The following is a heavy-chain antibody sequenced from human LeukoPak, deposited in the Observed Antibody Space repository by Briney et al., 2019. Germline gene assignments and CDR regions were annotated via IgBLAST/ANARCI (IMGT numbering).Heavy chain of an antibody. D-gene: IGHD3-10*01. CDR2: INPNSGGT. Sequence: ASVKVSCKAPGYTFTGYYMHWVRQAPGQGLEWMGWINPNSGGTNYAQKFQGRVTMTRDTSISTAYMELSRLRSDDTAVYYCARPIRGRNWFDPWGQGTLVTVSS. CDR1: GYTFTGYY. J-gene: IGHJ5*02. CDR3: ARPIRGRNWFDP. V-gene: IGHV1-2*02.